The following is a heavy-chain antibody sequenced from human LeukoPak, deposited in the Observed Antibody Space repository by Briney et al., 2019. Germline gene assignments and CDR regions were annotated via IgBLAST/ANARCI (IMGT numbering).Heavy chain of an antibody. Sequence: GGSLRLSCAASGFTFSTYGMHWVRQAPGKGLEWVAFTRYDGSIKYYEDSVKGRFTISRDNSKNTLYLQMNSLRSDDTAVYYCARAAPGGSGILNAFDIWGQGTMVTVSS. CDR1: GFTFSTYG. D-gene: IGHD3-16*01. J-gene: IGHJ3*02. CDR3: ARAAPGGSGILNAFDI. CDR2: TRYDGSIK. V-gene: IGHV3-30*02.